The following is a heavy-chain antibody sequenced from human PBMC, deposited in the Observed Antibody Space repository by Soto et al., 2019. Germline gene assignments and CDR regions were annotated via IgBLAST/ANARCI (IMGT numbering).Heavy chain of an antibody. J-gene: IGHJ4*02. D-gene: IGHD5-18*01. V-gene: IGHV4-59*01. CDR1: GGSFSGYY. Sequence: PSETLSLTCAVYGGSFSGYYWNWIRQPPGKGLEWIGYIYYSGSTNYNPSLKSRVTISVDTSKNQFSLKLISVTAADTAVYYCAGYSFGFGYFFDYWGPGTLVTVSS. CDR2: IYYSGST. CDR3: AGYSFGFGYFFDY.